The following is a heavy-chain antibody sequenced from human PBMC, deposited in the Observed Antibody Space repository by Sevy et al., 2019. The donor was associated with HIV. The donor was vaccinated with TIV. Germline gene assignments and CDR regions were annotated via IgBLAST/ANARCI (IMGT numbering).Heavy chain of an antibody. CDR2: INHSGST. J-gene: IGHJ5*02. V-gene: IGHV4-34*01. CDR1: GGSFSGYY. CDR3: ARGLGRYYGSGSYYKGNWFDP. D-gene: IGHD3-10*01. Sequence: SETLSLTCAVYGGSFSGYYWSWIRQPPGKGLEWIGEINHSGSTNYNPSLKSRVTISVDTSKNQFSLKLSSVPAADTAVYYCARGLGRYYGSGSYYKGNWFDPWGQGTLVTVSS.